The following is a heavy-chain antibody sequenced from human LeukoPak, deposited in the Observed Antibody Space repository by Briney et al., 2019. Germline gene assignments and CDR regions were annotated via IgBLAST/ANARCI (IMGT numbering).Heavy chain of an antibody. D-gene: IGHD3-22*01. J-gene: IGHJ4*02. CDR1: GFTFTSSA. CDR2: IVVGSGNT. V-gene: IGHV1-58*01. CDR3: AADRWLAYDSSGYYHFLSDY. Sequence: SVKVSCKASGFTFTSSAVQWVRQARGQRLEWIGWIVVGSGNTNCAQKFQERVTITRDMSTSTAYMELSSLRSEDTAVYYCAADRWLAYDSSGYYHFLSDYWGQGTLVPVSS.